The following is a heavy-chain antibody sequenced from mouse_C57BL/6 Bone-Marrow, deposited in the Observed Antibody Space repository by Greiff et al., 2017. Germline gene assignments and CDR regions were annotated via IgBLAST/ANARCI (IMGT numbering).Heavy chain of an antibody. CDR3: ASAPLFYDSSCSAFAY. V-gene: IGHV1-72*01. J-gene: IGHJ4*01. D-gene: IGHD2-3*01. CDR2: IDPTGGGT. CDR1: GYTFTSYW. Sequence: QVQLQQPGAELVKPGASVKLSCKASGYTFTSYWMHWVKQRPGRGLEWIGRIDPTGGGTKYNEKFKSKATLTVDKSSSTAYMQLSSLTSEDSAVYYCASAPLFYDSSCSAFAYWGQGTSVTVSS.